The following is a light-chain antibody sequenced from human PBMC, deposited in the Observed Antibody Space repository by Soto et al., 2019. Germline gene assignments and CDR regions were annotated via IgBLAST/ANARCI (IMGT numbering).Light chain of an antibody. J-gene: IGKJ4*01. CDR3: QQSSNWPPLA. V-gene: IGKV3-11*01. Sequence: EIVLTQSPATLSLSPGERATLSCRASQSVSSYLAWYQQKPGQAPRLLIYDASNRATGIPARFSGSGSGTDFTLTISSLEPEDFAVYYCQQSSNWPPLAFGGGTNVDIK. CDR1: QSVSSY. CDR2: DAS.